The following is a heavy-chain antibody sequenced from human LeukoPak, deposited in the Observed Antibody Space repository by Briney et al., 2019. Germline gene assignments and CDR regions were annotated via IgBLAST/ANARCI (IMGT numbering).Heavy chain of an antibody. V-gene: IGHV3-21*01. CDR1: GFTFSTYI. Sequence: GGSLRLSCAASGFTFSTYIMNWVRQTPGKGLEWVSSIGTSTSYIYYADSVKGRFTISRDNAKNSLYLEMNSLRAEDTAVYYCARGQWFSYFDWRHDAFDIWGQGTMVTVSS. CDR2: IGTSTSYI. J-gene: IGHJ3*02. D-gene: IGHD3-9*01. CDR3: ARGQWFSYFDWRHDAFDI.